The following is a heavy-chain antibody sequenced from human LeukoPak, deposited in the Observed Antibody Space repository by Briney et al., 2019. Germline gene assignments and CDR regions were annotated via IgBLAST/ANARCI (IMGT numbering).Heavy chain of an antibody. CDR2: IYYSGRT. CDR3: ARDLYDFWSGYSGYNWFDP. CDR1: GASISSSGHY. Sequence: PSETLSLTCTVSGASISSSGHYWVWIRQSPGKGLEWIASIYYSGRTFYNPSLRSRVTISDDTSKNQFSLKLSSVTAADTAVYYCARDLYDFWSGYSGYNWFDPWGQGTLVTVSS. V-gene: IGHV4-39*02. D-gene: IGHD3-3*01. J-gene: IGHJ5*02.